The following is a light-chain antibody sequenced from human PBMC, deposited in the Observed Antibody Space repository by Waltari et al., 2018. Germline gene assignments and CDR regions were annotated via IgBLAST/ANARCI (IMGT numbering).Light chain of an antibody. CDR3: QQYNSYPIT. CDR2: KAF. Sequence: DIQMTQSPSTLSASVGDRITITCRASQSISSWLAWYQQKPGKAPKLLIYKAFSLESGVPSRFIGSGSGTEFTLTISSLQPDDFATYYCQQYNSYPITFGQGTRLEIK. V-gene: IGKV1-5*03. J-gene: IGKJ5*01. CDR1: QSISSW.